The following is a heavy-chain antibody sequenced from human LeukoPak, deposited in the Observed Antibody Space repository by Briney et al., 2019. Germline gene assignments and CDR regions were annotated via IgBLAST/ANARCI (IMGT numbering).Heavy chain of an antibody. V-gene: IGHV3-21*01. CDR1: GFSFSDYS. J-gene: IGHJ4*02. D-gene: IGHD6-19*01. CDR2: ISARSTYI. Sequence: GSLRLSCAASGFSFSDYSLNWVRQAPGKGLEWVSSISARSTYIYYADSVKGRFTISRDNAKNSVYLQMNSLRAEDTAVYYCARLYSSGWYYFDYWGQGTLVTVSS. CDR3: ARLYSSGWYYFDY.